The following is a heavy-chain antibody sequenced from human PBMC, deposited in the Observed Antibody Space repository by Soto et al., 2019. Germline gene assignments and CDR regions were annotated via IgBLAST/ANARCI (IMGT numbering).Heavy chain of an antibody. D-gene: IGHD2-8*01. V-gene: IGHV1-18*01. CDR2: ISAYNGNT. CDR1: GYTFTSYC. J-gene: IGHJ4*02. Sequence: ASVKVSCKASGYTFTSYCISWVRQAPGQGLEWMGWISAYNGNTNYAHKLQGRVTMTTDTXTSTAYMELRSLRSDDTAVYYCARVYCTNGVCYTGSKDYWGQGTLVTVSS. CDR3: ARVYCTNGVCYTGSKDY.